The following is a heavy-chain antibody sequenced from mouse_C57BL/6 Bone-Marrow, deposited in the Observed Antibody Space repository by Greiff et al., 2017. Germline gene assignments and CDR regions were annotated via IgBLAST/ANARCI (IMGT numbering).Heavy chain of an antibody. V-gene: IGHV1-19*01. D-gene: IGHD4-1*01. CDR2: INPYNGGT. Sequence: EVQLQQSGPVLVKPGASVKMSCKASGYTFTDYYMNWVKQSHGKSLEWIGVINPYNGGTSYNQKFKGKATLTVDKSSSTAYMELNSLTSEDSAVYYCARLGRGYAMDYWGQGTSVTVSS. CDR1: GYTFTDYY. J-gene: IGHJ4*01. CDR3: ARLGRGYAMDY.